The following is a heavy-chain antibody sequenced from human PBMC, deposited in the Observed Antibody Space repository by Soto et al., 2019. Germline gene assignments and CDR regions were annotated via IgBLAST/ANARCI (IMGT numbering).Heavy chain of an antibody. CDR1: RFSVTNNKY. V-gene: IGHV4-4*02. D-gene: IGHD2-8*01. Sequence: QAQLQESGPGLVRPSGTLSLTCTVSRFSVTNNKYWNWVRQSPGKAMEWIGEMYHSGATYYNPSLSGRASISMDKSKNQFSLNLTSVTAAHSAVYYCARDSRSCTDGGWCSMRDAFDVWGYGTLCTVSS. J-gene: IGHJ3*01. CDR2: MYHSGAT. CDR3: ARDSRSCTDGGWCSMRDAFDV.